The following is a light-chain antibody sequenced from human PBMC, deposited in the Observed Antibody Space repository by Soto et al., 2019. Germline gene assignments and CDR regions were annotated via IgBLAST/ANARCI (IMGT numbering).Light chain of an antibody. CDR2: GAS. J-gene: IGKJ1*01. Sequence: VMTQSPDSLSVSPGERGTLSCRASQSVSSYLAWYQQKPGQAPRRLIFGASSRATGIPDRFSGSGSGTDFTLTISRLEPEDFAVYYCQQYGSSPSTFGQGTKVDIK. V-gene: IGKV3-20*01. CDR3: QQYGSSPST. CDR1: QSVSSY.